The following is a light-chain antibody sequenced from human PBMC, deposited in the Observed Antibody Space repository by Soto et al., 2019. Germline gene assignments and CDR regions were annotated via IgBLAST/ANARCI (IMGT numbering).Light chain of an antibody. Sequence: IQLTQSPSSLSASIGDRVTITCRASQGISSYLAWYQQKPGKAPELLIDAASTLQSGVPSRFSGSGSGTDLTLTISSLQPEDFATYYCQQLKRYPLSFGGGTKVEIK. J-gene: IGKJ4*01. V-gene: IGKV1-9*01. CDR3: QQLKRYPLS. CDR1: QGISSY. CDR2: AAS.